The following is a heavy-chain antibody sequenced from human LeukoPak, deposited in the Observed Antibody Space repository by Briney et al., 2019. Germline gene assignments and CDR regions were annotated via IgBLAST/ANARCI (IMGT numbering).Heavy chain of an antibody. J-gene: IGHJ4*02. CDR2: IYTSGST. V-gene: IGHV4-4*07. CDR1: GGSISSYY. CDR3: ARENSGSYREFDY. D-gene: IGHD1-26*01. Sequence: SETLSLTCTVSGGSISSYYWSWIRQPAGKGLEWIGRIYTSGSTNYNASLKSRVSMSVDTSKNQFSLKLSSVTAANTAVFYCARENSGSYREFDYWGQGTLVTVSS.